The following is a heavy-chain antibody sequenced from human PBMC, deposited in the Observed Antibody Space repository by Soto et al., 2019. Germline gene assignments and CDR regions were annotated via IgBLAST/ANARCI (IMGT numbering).Heavy chain of an antibody. CDR1: GFTFSSYE. CDR2: ISSSGSTI. J-gene: IGHJ6*02. V-gene: IGHV3-48*03. D-gene: IGHD3-3*01. Sequence: GGSLRLSCAASGFTFSSYEMNWVRQAPGKGLEWVSYISSSGSTIFYADSVKGRFTISRDNAKNSLYLQMNSLRAEDTAVYYCARIRIRICGVVIIRRGYGMDVWGQGTTVTVSS. CDR3: ARIRIRICGVVIIRRGYGMDV.